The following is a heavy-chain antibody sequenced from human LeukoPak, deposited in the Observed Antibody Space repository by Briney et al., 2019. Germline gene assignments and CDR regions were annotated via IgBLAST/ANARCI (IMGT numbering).Heavy chain of an antibody. CDR1: XFXXSSXW. Sequence: SLXLSCAASXFXXSSXWMSXVXQXPGKGLEWVANIRQDGSEKYYVDSVKGRFTISRDNAKNSLYLQMDSLRAEDTAVYFCATSRSLDYWGQGTLVTVSS. J-gene: IGHJ4*02. CDR2: IRQDGSEK. V-gene: IGHV3-7*01. CDR3: ATSRSLDY.